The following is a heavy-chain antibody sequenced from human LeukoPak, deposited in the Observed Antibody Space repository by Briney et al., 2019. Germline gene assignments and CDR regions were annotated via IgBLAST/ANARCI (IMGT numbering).Heavy chain of an antibody. CDR1: GYTFTGYY. J-gene: IGHJ6*03. D-gene: IGHD1-1*01. CDR2: INPDSGGT. CDR3: ARDKQLDWAHYYSYYRDV. V-gene: IGHV1-2*02. Sequence: ASVKVSCKASGYTFTGYYMHWVRQAPGHGLEWMGWINPDSGGTNYAQKFQGRVTMTRDTSINTAYMELSRLRSDDTAVYYCARDKQLDWAHYYSYYRDVWGKGTRVTVSS.